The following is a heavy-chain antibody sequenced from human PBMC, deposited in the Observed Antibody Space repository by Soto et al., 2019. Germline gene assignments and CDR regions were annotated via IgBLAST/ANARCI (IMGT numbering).Heavy chain of an antibody. CDR1: GGTFSSYA. D-gene: IGHD6-13*01. Sequence: QVQLVQSGAEVKKPGSSVKVSCKASGGTFSSYAISCVRQAPGQGLEWMGGIITIFGTAHYAQKFQGRVTITADESTSSAYMELSSLRSEDTAVYYCARYQVLAAAGFNWFDPWGQGTLVTVS. V-gene: IGHV1-69*01. CDR3: ARYQVLAAAGFNWFDP. CDR2: IITIFGTA. J-gene: IGHJ5*02.